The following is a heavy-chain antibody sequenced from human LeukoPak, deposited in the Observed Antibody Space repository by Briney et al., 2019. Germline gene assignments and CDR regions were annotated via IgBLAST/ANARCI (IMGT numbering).Heavy chain of an antibody. J-gene: IGHJ4*02. V-gene: IGHV3-30*18. CDR1: GFTFSSYG. Sequence: PGGSLRLSCAAFGFTFSSYGMHWVRQAPGKGLEWVAVISYDGSNKYYADSVKGRFTIPRDNSKNTLYLQMNSLRAEDTAVYYCAKDQNAGGAFDYWGQGTLVTVSS. CDR2: ISYDGSNK. D-gene: IGHD3-10*01. CDR3: AKDQNAGGAFDY.